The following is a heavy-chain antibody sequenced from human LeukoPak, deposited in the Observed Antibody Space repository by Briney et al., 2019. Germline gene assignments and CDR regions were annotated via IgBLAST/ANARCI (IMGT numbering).Heavy chain of an antibody. J-gene: IGHJ4*02. CDR2: MNQDGSRK. D-gene: IGHD3-22*01. V-gene: IGHV3-7*01. CDR1: GFTFSSYS. CDR3: TRDRPDDNAWAADS. Sequence: GGSLRLSCAASGFTFSSYSMNWVRQAPGKGLEWVANMNQDGSRKYYVGSVKGRFTISRDNAKNSVFLLMNSLRAEDTAVYYCTRDRPDDNAWAADSWGQGTLVTVS.